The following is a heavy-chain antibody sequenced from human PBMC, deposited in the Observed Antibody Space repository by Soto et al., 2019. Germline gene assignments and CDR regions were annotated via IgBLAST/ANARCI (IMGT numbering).Heavy chain of an antibody. CDR3: ARTVPTYYDFWSGYYDYYGMDV. CDR1: GYTFTGYY. V-gene: IGHV1-2*04. D-gene: IGHD3-3*01. J-gene: IGHJ6*02. CDR2: INPNSGGT. Sequence: ASVKVSCKASGYTFTGYYMHWVRQAPGQGLEWMGWINPNSGGTNYAQKFQGWVTVTRDTSISTAYMELSRLRSDDTAVYYCARTVPTYYDFWSGYYDYYGMDVWGQGTTVTVSS.